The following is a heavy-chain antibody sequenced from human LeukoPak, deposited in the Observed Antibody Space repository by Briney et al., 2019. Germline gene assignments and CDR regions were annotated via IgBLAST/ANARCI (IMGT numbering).Heavy chain of an antibody. D-gene: IGHD2-2*01. Sequence: PGGSLRLSCAASGFTFSSYAMSWVRQAPGKGLEWVSAISGSGGSTYYADSVKGRFTISRDNPKNTLYLQMNSLRAEDTAVYYCAKDLRSPIGYCSSTSCREDYWGQGTLVTVSS. CDR1: GFTFSSYA. V-gene: IGHV3-23*01. CDR2: ISGSGGST. CDR3: AKDLRSPIGYCSSTSCREDY. J-gene: IGHJ4*02.